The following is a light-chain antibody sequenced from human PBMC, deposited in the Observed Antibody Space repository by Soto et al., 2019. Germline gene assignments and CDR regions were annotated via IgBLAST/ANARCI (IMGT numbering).Light chain of an antibody. V-gene: IGKV1-5*01. CDR1: QSISGW. J-gene: IGKJ2*02. Sequence: DIQMTQSPSTLSASVGDRVTITCRASQSISGWLAWYRQKPGKAPKLLIYDASNLETGVPSRFSGSGSGTEFSLTISGLQPDDFATYYCQQFNTAPMCAFGQGTKLEIK. CDR3: QQFNTAPMCA. CDR2: DAS.